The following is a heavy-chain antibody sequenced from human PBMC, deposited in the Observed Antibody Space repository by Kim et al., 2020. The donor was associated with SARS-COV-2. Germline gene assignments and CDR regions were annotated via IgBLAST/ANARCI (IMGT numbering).Heavy chain of an antibody. CDR2: INHSGST. D-gene: IGHD5-12*01. Sequence: SETLSLTCAVYGGSFSGYYWSWIRQPPGKGLEWIGEINHSGSTNYNPSLKSRVTISVDTSKNQFSLKLSSVTAADTAVYYCARGLVATIVYYYYGMDVWGQGTTVTVSS. V-gene: IGHV4-34*01. CDR3: ARGLVATIVYYYYGMDV. J-gene: IGHJ6*02. CDR1: GGSFSGYY.